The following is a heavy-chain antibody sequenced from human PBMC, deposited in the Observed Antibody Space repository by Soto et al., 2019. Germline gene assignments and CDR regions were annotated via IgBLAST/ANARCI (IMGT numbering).Heavy chain of an antibody. J-gene: IGHJ6*02. CDR1: GFTFSGYA. CDR3: AKDQSDSGYYYYYYGMDV. V-gene: IGHV3-30*18. D-gene: IGHD2-21*02. Sequence: GGSLGLCCAASGFTFSGYAVHGVRQAAGKGLEWVAVISYDGSNKYYEDSVKGRFTISRDNSKNTLYLQMNSLRDEDTAVYYCAKDQSDSGYYYYYYGMDVWGQGTTVTVSS. CDR2: ISYDGSNK.